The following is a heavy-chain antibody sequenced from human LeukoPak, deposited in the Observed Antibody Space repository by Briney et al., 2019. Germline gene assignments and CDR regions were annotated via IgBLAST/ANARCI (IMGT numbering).Heavy chain of an antibody. J-gene: IGHJ3*02. CDR3: ARVGVVPAAIPDGFDI. D-gene: IGHD2-2*01. Sequence: GGSLRLSCAASGFTVSSNYMSWVRQAPGKGLEWVSVIYSGGSTYYADSVKGRFTISRDNSKNALYLQMNSLTAEDTAVYYCARVGVVPAAIPDGFDIWGQGTMVTVSS. CDR1: GFTVSSNY. V-gene: IGHV3-53*01. CDR2: IYSGGST.